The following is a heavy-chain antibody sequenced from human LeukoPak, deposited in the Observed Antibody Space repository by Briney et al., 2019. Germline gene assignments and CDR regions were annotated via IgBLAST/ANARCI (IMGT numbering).Heavy chain of an antibody. Sequence: PGGSLRLSCAASGLTFSTYSLNWVRQAPGKGLEWVSSVSSGSPSLLYADSVKGRFTISRDNAKNSLYLQMNSLRAEDTAVYWCAREAGSGEEWYFDLWGRGTRVTVSS. D-gene: IGHD6-19*01. V-gene: IGHV3-21*01. CDR3: AREAGSGEEWYFDL. CDR1: GLTFSTYS. CDR2: VSSGSPSL. J-gene: IGHJ2*01.